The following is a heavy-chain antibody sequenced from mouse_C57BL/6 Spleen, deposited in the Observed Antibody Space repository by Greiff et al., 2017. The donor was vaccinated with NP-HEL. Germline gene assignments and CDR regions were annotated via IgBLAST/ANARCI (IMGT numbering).Heavy chain of an antibody. CDR3: ARRGVAPFDY. V-gene: IGHV1-18*01. Sequence: EVKVVESGPELVKPGASVKIPCKASGYTFTDYNMDWVKQSHGKSLEWIGDINPNNGGTIYNQKFKGKATLTVDKSSSTAYMELRSLTSEDTAVYYCARRGVAPFDYWGQGTTLTVSS. J-gene: IGHJ2*01. CDR2: INPNNGGT. D-gene: IGHD1-1*02. CDR1: GYTFTDYN.